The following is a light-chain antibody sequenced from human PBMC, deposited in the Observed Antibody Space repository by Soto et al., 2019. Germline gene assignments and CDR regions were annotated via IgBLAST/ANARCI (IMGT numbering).Light chain of an antibody. Sequence: QSVLTQSPSVSETPGQRVTISCSGSNSNIGSNYVYWYQQLPGTAPKLLIYRHNQRPSGVPDRFSGSKSGTSASLAITGLRSEDEGDYYCAAWDDSLSGPVFGGGTKLTVL. CDR2: RHN. V-gene: IGLV1-47*01. CDR1: NSNIGSNY. CDR3: AAWDDSLSGPV. J-gene: IGLJ3*02.